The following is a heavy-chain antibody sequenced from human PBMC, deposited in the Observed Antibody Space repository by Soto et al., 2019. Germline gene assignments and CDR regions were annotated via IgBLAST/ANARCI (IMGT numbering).Heavy chain of an antibody. J-gene: IGHJ2*01. CDR3: AREPLTQAHCSGGSCYQNWYFDL. Sequence: SETLSLTCTVSGGSITSGGYYWSWIRQHPGKGLEWIGYIYYSGSTYYNPSLKSRVTISVDTSKNQFSLKLSSVTAADTAVYYCAREPLTQAHCSGGSCYQNWYFDLWGRGTLVTVSS. CDR1: GGSITSGGYY. V-gene: IGHV4-31*03. CDR2: IYYSGST. D-gene: IGHD2-15*01.